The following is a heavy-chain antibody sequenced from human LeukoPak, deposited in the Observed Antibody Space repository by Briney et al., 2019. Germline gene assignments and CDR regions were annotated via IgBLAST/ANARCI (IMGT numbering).Heavy chain of an antibody. CDR3: ARGNDYGDSFDY. CDR1: GSSISAYY. J-gene: IGHJ4*02. D-gene: IGHD4-17*01. V-gene: IGHV4-59*01. CDR2: IYYSGST. Sequence: SETLSLTCTVSGSSISAYYWTWIRQSPGEGLEWIGNIYYSGSTNSNPSLKSRVTVSLDTSKNQFSLKVRSVTAVDTAVYYCARGNDYGDSFDYWGQGTLVTVSS.